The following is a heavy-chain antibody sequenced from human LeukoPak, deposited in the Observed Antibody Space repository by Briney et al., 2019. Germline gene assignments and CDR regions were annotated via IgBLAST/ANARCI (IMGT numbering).Heavy chain of an antibody. CDR2: INHSGRT. CDR3: ARGLRFDDY. CDR1: GGSFSGYY. D-gene: IGHD5-12*01. V-gene: IGHV4-34*01. Sequence: SETLSLTCAVYGGSFSGYYWSWIRQPPGKGLEWIGEINHSGRTNHNPSLKSRVTISVDTSKNQFSLKLSSVTAADTAVYYCARGLRFDDYWGQGTLVTVSS. J-gene: IGHJ4*02.